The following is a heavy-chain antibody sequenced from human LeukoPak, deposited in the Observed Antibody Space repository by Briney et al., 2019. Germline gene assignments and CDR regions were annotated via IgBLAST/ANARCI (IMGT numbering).Heavy chain of an antibody. D-gene: IGHD2/OR15-2a*01. CDR1: GGSISSYY. V-gene: IGHV4-59*01. CDR3: AREVIQRDWYFDL. J-gene: IGHJ2*01. CDR2: IYYSGST. Sequence: PSETLSLTCTVSGGSISSYYWSWIWQPPGKGLEWIGYIYYSGSTNYNPSHKSRVTISVDTSKNQFSLKLSSVTAADTAVYYCAREVIQRDWYFDLWGRGTLVTVSS.